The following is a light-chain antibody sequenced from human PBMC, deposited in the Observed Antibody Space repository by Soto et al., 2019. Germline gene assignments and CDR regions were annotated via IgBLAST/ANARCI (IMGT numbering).Light chain of an antibody. J-gene: IGKJ5*01. CDR3: QQYAVSPIT. V-gene: IGKV3-20*01. CDR1: QTVSKNY. Sequence: EIELTQSPVTLSLSPGEGATLSCRASQTVSKNYLAWYQQKAGQAPGLVIYAASTRATGIPDRFSGSGSGTDFTLTISRLEPEDVAVFYCQQYAVSPITFGQGTRLEIK. CDR2: AAS.